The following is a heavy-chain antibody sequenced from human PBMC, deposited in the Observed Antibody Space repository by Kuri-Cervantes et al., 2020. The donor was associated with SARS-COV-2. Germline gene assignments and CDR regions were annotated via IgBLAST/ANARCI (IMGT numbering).Heavy chain of an antibody. CDR1: GFTFSSYS. CDR3: ARAGFEYSSSSYYYYYGMGV. J-gene: IGHJ6*02. Sequence: GESLKISCAASGFTFSSYSMNWVRQAPGKGLEWVSSISSSSSYIYYADSVKGRFTISRDNAKNSLYLQMNSLRDEDTAVYYCARAGFEYSSSSYYYYYGMGVWGQGTTVTVSS. V-gene: IGHV3-21*01. CDR2: ISSSSSYI. D-gene: IGHD6-6*01.